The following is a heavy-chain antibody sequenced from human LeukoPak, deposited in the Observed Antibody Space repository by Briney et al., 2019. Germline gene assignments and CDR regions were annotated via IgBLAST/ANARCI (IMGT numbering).Heavy chain of an antibody. Sequence: PSETLSLTCTVSGYSISSGYYWGWIRQPPGKGLEWIGSIYHSGSTYYNPSLKSRVTISVDRSKNQFSLKLSSVTAADTAVYYCARGMVRGVTRRVSGMDVWGQGTTVTVSS. CDR3: ARGMVRGVTRRVSGMDV. CDR2: IYHSGST. J-gene: IGHJ6*02. V-gene: IGHV4-38-2*02. CDR1: GYSISSGYY. D-gene: IGHD3-10*01.